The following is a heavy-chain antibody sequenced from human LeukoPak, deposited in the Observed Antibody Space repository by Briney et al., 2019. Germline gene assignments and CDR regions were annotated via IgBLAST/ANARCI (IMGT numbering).Heavy chain of an antibody. Sequence: GGSLRLSCAASGFTFSDYYMSWIRQAPGKGLEWVSAISGSGGSTYYADSVKGRFTISRDNSKNTLYLQMNSLRAEDTAVYYCAYSGYDFDYFDYWGQGTLVTVSS. J-gene: IGHJ4*02. D-gene: IGHD5-12*01. CDR3: AYSGYDFDYFDY. V-gene: IGHV3-23*01. CDR1: GFTFSDYY. CDR2: ISGSGGST.